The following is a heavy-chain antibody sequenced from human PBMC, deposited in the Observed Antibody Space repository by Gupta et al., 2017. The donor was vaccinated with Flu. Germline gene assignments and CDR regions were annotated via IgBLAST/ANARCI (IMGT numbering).Heavy chain of an antibody. J-gene: IGHJ4*02. Sequence: RQPPGKGLEWIGTIYYSGSTYYNPSLKSRLTMSVDTSKNQFSLKLTSVIAADTAVYYCARHEPYYDSSAYFDYWGQGTLVTVSS. D-gene: IGHD3-22*01. CDR2: IYYSGST. CDR3: ARHEPYYDSSAYFDY. V-gene: IGHV4-39*01.